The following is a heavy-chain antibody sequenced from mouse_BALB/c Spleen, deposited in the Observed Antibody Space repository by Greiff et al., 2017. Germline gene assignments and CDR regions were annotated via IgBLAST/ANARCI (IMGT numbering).Heavy chain of an antibody. J-gene: IGHJ4*01. V-gene: IGHV5-6*01. D-gene: IGHD2-3*01. CDR3: ARDGYPRAMDY. CDR2: ISSGGSYT. Sequence: EVKLQESGGDLVKPGGSLKLSCAASGFTFSSYGMSWVRQTPDKRLEWVATISSGGSYTYYPDSVKGRFTISRDNAKNTLYLQMSSLKSEDTAMYYCARDGYPRAMDYWGQGTSVTVSS. CDR1: GFTFSSYG.